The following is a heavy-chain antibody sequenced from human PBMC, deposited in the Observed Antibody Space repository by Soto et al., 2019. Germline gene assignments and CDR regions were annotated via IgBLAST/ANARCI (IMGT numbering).Heavy chain of an antibody. V-gene: IGHV1-18*01. CDR1: GYTFTSYG. J-gene: IGHJ4*02. CDR2: IRTYNFNT. D-gene: IGHD2-21*01. CDR3: ARGNTYLIAC. Sequence: QVQLMQSGAEVKKPGASGKVSCKTSGYTFTSYGINWVRQAPVQGLEWMGWIRTYNFNTNSAQNLQGRVTMPTDTSTNTAYMELARLRSDDTAVYYCARGNTYLIACRGQGTLVTVSS.